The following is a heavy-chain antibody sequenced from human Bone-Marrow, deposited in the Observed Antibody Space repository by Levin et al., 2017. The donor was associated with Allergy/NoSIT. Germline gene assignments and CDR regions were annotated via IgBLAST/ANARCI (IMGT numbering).Heavy chain of an antibody. D-gene: IGHD2-15*01. CDR2: INADSGAT. CDR1: GYIFVGYF. J-gene: IGHJ5*02. CDR3: ARGGYCTDRRCFRQTSLDP. V-gene: IGHV1-2*02. Sequence: ASVKVSCKGFGYIFVGYFVHWVRKAPGQGPEWIGWINADSGATNYAEKFQGRVIMTRDSSIRTVYMELTGLRSDDTAVYYCARGGYCTDRRCFRQTSLDPWGQGALITVSS.